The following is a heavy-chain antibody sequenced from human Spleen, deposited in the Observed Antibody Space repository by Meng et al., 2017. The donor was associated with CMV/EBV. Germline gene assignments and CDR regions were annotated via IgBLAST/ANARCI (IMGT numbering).Heavy chain of an antibody. CDR1: GGNFSSYV. Sequence: SVKVSCKASGGNFSSYVISWVRQAPGQGLEWMGRIIPILGIANYAQKFQGRVTITADKSMSTAYMELSSLRSEDTAVYYCARAIVVVPAATIGWFDPWGQGTLVTVSS. J-gene: IGHJ5*02. V-gene: IGHV1-69*04. CDR2: IIPILGIA. D-gene: IGHD2-2*01. CDR3: ARAIVVVPAATIGWFDP.